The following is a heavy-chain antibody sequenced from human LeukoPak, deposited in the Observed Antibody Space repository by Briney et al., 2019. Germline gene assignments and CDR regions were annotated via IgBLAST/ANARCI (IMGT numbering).Heavy chain of an antibody. CDR2: ISSSGSTI. Sequence: GGSLRLSCAASGFTFSSYEMNWVRQAPGKGLEWVSYISSSGSTIYYADSVKGRFTISRDNAKNSLYLQMNSLRAEDTAVYYCAKPAVAGTIRNWFDPWGQGTLVTVSS. CDR1: GFTFSSYE. V-gene: IGHV3-48*03. CDR3: AKPAVAGTIRNWFDP. J-gene: IGHJ5*02. D-gene: IGHD6-19*01.